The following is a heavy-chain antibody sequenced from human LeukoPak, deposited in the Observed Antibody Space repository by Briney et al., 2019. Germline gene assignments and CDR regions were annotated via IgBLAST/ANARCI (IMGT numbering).Heavy chain of an antibody. CDR1: GYTFTGYY. V-gene: IGHV1-2*02. D-gene: IGHD3-10*01. Sequence: ASVKVSCKASGYTFTGYYIYWVRQAPGQGLEWMGWINPNSGGTNYAQKFQGRVTMTRDTSISTAYMELSRLRSDDTAVYYCARWGIGDLRNTFDIWGHGTMATVSS. J-gene: IGHJ3*02. CDR2: INPNSGGT. CDR3: ARWGIGDLRNTFDI.